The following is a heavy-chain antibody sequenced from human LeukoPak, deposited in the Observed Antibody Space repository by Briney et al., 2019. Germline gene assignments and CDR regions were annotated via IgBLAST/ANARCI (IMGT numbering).Heavy chain of an antibody. V-gene: IGHV3-73*01. Sequence: RXRSKANSYATAYAASVKGRFTISRDNAKNSLYLQMNSLRAEDTAVYYCARWGCGGDCYYDAFDIWGQGTMVTVSS. CDR3: ARWGCGGDCYYDAFDI. D-gene: IGHD2-21*01. CDR2: XRSKANSYAT. J-gene: IGHJ3*02.